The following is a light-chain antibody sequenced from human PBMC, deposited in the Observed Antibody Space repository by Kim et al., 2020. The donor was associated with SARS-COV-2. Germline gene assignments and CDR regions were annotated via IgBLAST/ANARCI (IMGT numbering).Light chain of an antibody. V-gene: IGKV3-11*01. CDR2: DAS. CDR3: QQRSNWYT. CDR1: QSVSSY. Sequence: LSVSPGKKATLTCRAGQSVSSYLAWYQQKPGQAPRLLIYDASNRATGIPARFSGSGSGTDFTLTISSLEPEDFAVYYCQQRSNWYTFGQGTKLEI. J-gene: IGKJ2*01.